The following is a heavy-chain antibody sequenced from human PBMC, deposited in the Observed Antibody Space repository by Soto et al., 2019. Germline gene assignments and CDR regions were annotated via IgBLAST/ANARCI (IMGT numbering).Heavy chain of an antibody. CDR2: ISAYNGDT. CDR3: AREGVYARGWYNPDAFDI. D-gene: IGHD6-19*01. V-gene: IGHV1-18*01. J-gene: IGHJ3*02. Sequence: VKVSCKASGYNFPNYGISWVRQAPGQGLECMGWISAYNGDTNYAQKLQGRVTMTIDTSTSTAYMELRSLRSDDTAVYYCAREGVYARGWYNPDAFDIWGQGTMVTVSS. CDR1: GYNFPNYG.